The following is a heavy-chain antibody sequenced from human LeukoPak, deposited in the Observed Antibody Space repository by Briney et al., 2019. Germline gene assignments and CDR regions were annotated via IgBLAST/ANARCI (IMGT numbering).Heavy chain of an antibody. D-gene: IGHD4-17*01. CDR3: AKDQGQDYGDYGAFDY. CDR1: GFTFSGFA. Sequence: GGSLRLSCAASGFTFSGFAMSWVRQAPGKGLYWVSTISASGGSTYLADSVKGRFTISRDNSKNTLYVQMNSLRAEDTAIYYCAKDQGQDYGDYGAFDYWGQGTLVTASS. J-gene: IGHJ4*02. V-gene: IGHV3-23*01. CDR2: ISASGGST.